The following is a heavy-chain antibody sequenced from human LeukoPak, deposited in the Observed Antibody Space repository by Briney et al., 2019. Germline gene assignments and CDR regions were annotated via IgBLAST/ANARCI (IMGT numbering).Heavy chain of an antibody. CDR2: ISSNGGST. CDR1: GFTFSSYA. D-gene: IGHD6-13*01. V-gene: IGHV3-64*01. J-gene: IGHJ4*02. CDR3: ARDRFSAGIAAAGTTLDY. Sequence: GGSLRLSCAASGFTFSSYAMHWVRQVPGKGLEYVSAISSNGGSTYYANSVKGRFTISRDNSKNTLYLQMGSLRAEDMAVYYCARDRFSAGIAAAGTTLDYWGQGTLVTVSS.